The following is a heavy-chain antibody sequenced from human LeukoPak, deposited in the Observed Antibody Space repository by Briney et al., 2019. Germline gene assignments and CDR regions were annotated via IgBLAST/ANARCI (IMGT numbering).Heavy chain of an antibody. CDR1: GGSISSYY. Sequence: SETLSLTCTVSGGSISSYYWSWIRQPPGKGLEWIGYIYYSGSTNYNPSLKSRVTISVDTSKNQFSLKLSSVTAADTAVYYCARGPSSGQYVSPLDYWGQGTLVTVSS. D-gene: IGHD6-25*01. CDR3: ARGPSSGQYVSPLDY. CDR2: IYYSGST. V-gene: IGHV4-59*01. J-gene: IGHJ4*02.